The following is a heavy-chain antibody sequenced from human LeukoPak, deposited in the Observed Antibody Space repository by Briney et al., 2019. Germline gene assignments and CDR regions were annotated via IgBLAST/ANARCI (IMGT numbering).Heavy chain of an antibody. CDR3: ARPRIPLTPVLHCSSTSCKGWFDP. D-gene: IGHD2-2*01. CDR1: GYTFTSYG. J-gene: IGHJ5*02. CDR2: ISAYNGNT. V-gene: IGHV1-18*01. Sequence: ASVKVSCKASGYTFTSYGISWVRQAPGQGLEWMGWISAYNGNTNYAQKLQGRVTMTTDTSTSTAYMELRSLRSDDTAVYYCARPRIPLTPVLHCSSTSCKGWFDPWGQGTLVTVSS.